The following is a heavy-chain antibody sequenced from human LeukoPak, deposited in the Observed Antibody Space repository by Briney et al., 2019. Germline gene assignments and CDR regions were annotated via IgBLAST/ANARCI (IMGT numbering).Heavy chain of an antibody. CDR3: ARDLKRGYSSGRYSWGTGSSNDY. V-gene: IGHV1-18*01. J-gene: IGHJ4*02. CDR2: ISAYNGNT. D-gene: IGHD6-19*01. CDR1: GYTFASYG. Sequence: GASVKVSCKASGYTFASYGFTWVRQAPGQGLEWMGWISAYNGNTNYAQQKLQGRVTMTTDTSTSTAYMELRSLRSDDTAVYYCARDLKRGYSSGRYSWGTGSSNDYWGQGTLVTVSS.